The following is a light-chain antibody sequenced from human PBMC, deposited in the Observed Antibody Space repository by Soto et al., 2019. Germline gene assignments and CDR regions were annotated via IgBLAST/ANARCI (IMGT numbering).Light chain of an antibody. V-gene: IGKV1-13*02. Sequence: IQLTQSPSSLSASVGDRVTITCRASQTIRTDLNWYQHKPGRAPKLLIYDASTLESGVPSRFSGTGSGTEFTFSITSLQPEDFGTYYCQQCYMGWTFGQGTKVDIK. J-gene: IGKJ1*01. CDR2: DAS. CDR3: QQCYMGWT. CDR1: QTIRTD.